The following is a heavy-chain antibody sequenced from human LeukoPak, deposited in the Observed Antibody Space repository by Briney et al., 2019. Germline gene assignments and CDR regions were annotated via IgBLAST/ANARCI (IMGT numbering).Heavy chain of an antibody. D-gene: IGHD6-6*01. CDR1: GFAFSTYW. V-gene: IGHV3-9*01. Sequence: GGSLRLSCAASGFAFSTYWMDWVRQAPGKGLEWVSGISWNSGSLGYADSVKGRFTISRDNAKNSLYLQMNSLRAEDTALYYCAKAFEYSSSYFDYWGQGTLVTVSS. CDR2: ISWNSGSL. CDR3: AKAFEYSSSYFDY. J-gene: IGHJ4*02.